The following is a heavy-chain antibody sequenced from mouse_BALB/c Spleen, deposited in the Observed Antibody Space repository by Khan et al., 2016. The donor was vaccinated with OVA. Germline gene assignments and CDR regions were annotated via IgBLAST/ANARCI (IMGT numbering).Heavy chain of an antibody. CDR3: ARSNYSGSGLYVMDY. CDR2: IGPGSGSS. Sequence: DLVKPGASVKLSCKAAGYTFTSYWINWIKQRPGQGLEWIGRIGPGSGSSYYNEMFKDKATLTVDTSSSTAYIQLSSLSSEDSAVYFCARSNYSGSGLYVMDYWGQGTSVTVSS. J-gene: IGHJ4*01. V-gene: IGHV1S41*01. D-gene: IGHD1-1*01. CDR1: GYTFTSYW.